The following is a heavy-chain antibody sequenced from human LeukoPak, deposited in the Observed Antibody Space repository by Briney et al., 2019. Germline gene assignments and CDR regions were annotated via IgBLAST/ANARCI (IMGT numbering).Heavy chain of an antibody. CDR1: GGSISSGSYY. CDR2: IYTSGST. J-gene: IGHJ4*02. D-gene: IGHD3-9*01. V-gene: IGHV4-61*02. CDR3: ARVRWDYDILTGHTAPGYFDY. Sequence: SETLSLTCTVSGGSISSGSYYWSWIRQPAGKGLEWIGRIYTSGSTNYNPSLKSRVTISVDTSKNQFSLKLSSVTAADTAVYYCARVRWDYDILTGHTAPGYFDYWGQGTLVTVSS.